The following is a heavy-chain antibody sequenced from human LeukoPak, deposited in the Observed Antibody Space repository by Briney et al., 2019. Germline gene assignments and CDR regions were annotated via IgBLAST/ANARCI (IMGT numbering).Heavy chain of an antibody. D-gene: IGHD6-6*01. J-gene: IGHJ4*02. CDR3: ARGSSSSPFDY. Sequence: GGSLRLSCAASGFTFSSYAMHWVRQAPGKGLEYVSAISSNGGSTYYANSVKGRFTISRDNSKNTLYLQMGSLRAEDMAVYYCARGSSSSPFDYWGQGTLVTVSS. CDR2: ISSNGGST. V-gene: IGHV3-64*01. CDR1: GFTFSSYA.